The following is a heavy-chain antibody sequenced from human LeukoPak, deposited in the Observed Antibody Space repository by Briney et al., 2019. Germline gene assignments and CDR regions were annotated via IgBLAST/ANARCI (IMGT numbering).Heavy chain of an antibody. J-gene: IGHJ3*02. CDR3: ARTKYFDWLLGAFDI. CDR1: GFTFSSYS. D-gene: IGHD3-9*01. V-gene: IGHV3-48*04. CDR2: ISSSSSTI. Sequence: GGSLRLSCAASGFTFSSYSMNWVRQAPGKGLEWVSYISSSSSTIYYADSVKGRFTISRDNAKNSLYLQMNSLRAEDTAVYYCARTKYFDWLLGAFDIWGQGTMVTVSS.